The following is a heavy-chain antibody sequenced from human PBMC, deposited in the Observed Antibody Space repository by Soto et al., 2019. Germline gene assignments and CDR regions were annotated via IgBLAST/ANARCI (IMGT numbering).Heavy chain of an antibody. D-gene: IGHD6-13*01. CDR2: ISSNSAYI. CDR3: TRDASRDSSARGWFDP. V-gene: IGHV3-21*01. CDR1: GFTFRSFT. J-gene: IGHJ5*02. Sequence: GGSLRLSCAASGFTFRSFTMNWVRQAPGKGLEWVSTISSNSAYIYYTDALRGRFTISRDNAKNSLHLQMNTLRAEDTAVYYCTRDASRDSSARGWFDPWGPGTLVTVSS.